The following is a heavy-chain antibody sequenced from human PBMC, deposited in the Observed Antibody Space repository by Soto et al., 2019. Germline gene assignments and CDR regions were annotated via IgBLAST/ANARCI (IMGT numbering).Heavy chain of an antibody. Sequence: PSETLSLTCAVSGGSISSGGYSWSWIRQPPGKGLEWIGYIYHSGDSYYNPSLKSRLIISVDRSKNQFFLSLRSVTAADTAVYYCARIISTDGYYSFDYWGQGTLVTVSS. CDR2: IYHSGDS. CDR1: GGSISSGGYS. CDR3: ARIISTDGYYSFDY. D-gene: IGHD1-26*01. J-gene: IGHJ4*02. V-gene: IGHV4-30-2*01.